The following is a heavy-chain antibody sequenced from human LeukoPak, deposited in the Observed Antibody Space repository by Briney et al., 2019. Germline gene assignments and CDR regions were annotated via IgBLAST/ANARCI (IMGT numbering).Heavy chain of an antibody. J-gene: IGHJ4*02. CDR1: GFTFSNAW. CDR2: IKSKTDGGTT. CDR3: TTDSGIWMTFDY. D-gene: IGHD1-26*01. V-gene: IGHV3-15*01. Sequence: PGGSLRLSCAASGFTFSNAWMSWVRQAPGKRLEWVGRIKSKTDGGTTDYAAPVKGRFTISRDDSKNTLYLQMNSLKTEDTAVYYCTTDSGIWMTFDYWGQGTLVTVSS.